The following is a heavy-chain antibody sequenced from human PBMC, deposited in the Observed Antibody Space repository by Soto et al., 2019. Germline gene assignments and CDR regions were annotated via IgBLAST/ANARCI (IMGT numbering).Heavy chain of an antibody. CDR1: GGSISSGGYY. V-gene: IGHV4-31*03. Sequence: SETLSLTCTVSGGSISSGGYYWSWIRQHPGKGLEWIGYIYYSGSTYYNPSLKSRVTISVDTSKNQFSLKLSSVTAADTAVYYCARRERYRSSSSSRVDYWGQGTLVTVSS. D-gene: IGHD6-6*01. CDR2: IYYSGST. CDR3: ARRERYRSSSSSRVDY. J-gene: IGHJ4*02.